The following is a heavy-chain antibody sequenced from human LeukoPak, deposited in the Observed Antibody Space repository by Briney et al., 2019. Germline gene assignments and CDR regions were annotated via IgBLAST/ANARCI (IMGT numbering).Heavy chain of an antibody. CDR3: ARISDYDSSGYYLMHAFDI. J-gene: IGHJ3*02. CDR1: GGSISSYY. Sequence: SETLSLTCTVSGGSISSYYWSWIRQPAGKGLEWIGRIYTSGSTNYNPSLKSRVTISVDTSKSQFSLKLSSVTAADTAVYYCARISDYDSSGYYLMHAFDIWGQGTMVTVSS. V-gene: IGHV4-4*07. D-gene: IGHD3-22*01. CDR2: IYTSGST.